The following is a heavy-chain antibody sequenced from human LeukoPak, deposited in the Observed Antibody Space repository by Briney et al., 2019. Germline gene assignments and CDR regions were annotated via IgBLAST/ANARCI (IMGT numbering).Heavy chain of an antibody. CDR2: IYHSGST. CDR3: ARERSGSEIFARSFDI. CDR1: GGSIGSSHW. J-gene: IGHJ3*02. D-gene: IGHD3-3*01. V-gene: IGHV4-4*02. Sequence: SETLSLTCAVSGGSIGSSHWWSWVRPPPGKGLEWIGEIYHSGSTNYNPSLKSRITISVDMSKNQFSLKLSSVTAADTAVYYCARERSGSEIFARSFDIWGQGTMVTVSS.